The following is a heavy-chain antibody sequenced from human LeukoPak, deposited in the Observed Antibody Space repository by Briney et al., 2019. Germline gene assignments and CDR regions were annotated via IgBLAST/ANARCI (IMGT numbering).Heavy chain of an antibody. V-gene: IGHV3-23*01. Sequence: GGSLRLSCAASGFTFNSYAMSWVRQAPGKGLEWVSVISGGGGRTYYGDSVKGRFTISRDNSKNTVYLQMNSLRAEDTAVYYCAKDVRDIVVLIDTYMYWGQGTLVTVSS. CDR3: AKDVRDIVVLIDTYMY. D-gene: IGHD2-21*01. CDR2: ISGGGGRT. CDR1: GFTFNSYA. J-gene: IGHJ4*02.